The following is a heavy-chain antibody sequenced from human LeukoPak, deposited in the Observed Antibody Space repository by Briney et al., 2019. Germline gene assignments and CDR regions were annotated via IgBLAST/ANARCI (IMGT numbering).Heavy chain of an antibody. J-gene: IGHJ4*02. CDR3: AREGYDILTGYYYFDY. V-gene: IGHV4-61*02. Sequence: PSETLSLTCTVSGGSFRSGSYYWSWIRQPAGKGLEWIGRIYSSGSTNYNPSLKSRVTISVDTSKNQFSLKLSPVTAADTGVYYCAREGYDILTGYYYFDYWGQGTLVTVSS. CDR1: GGSFRSGSYY. CDR2: IYSSGST. D-gene: IGHD3-9*01.